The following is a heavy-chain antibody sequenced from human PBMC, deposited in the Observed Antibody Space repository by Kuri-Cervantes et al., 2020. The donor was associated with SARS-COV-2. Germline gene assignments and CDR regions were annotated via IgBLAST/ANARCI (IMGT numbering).Heavy chain of an antibody. CDR2: IIPLFRTT. Sequence: SVKVSCKASEDTFSNYAISWVRQAPGQGLEWMGVIIPLFRTTNYAQRFQGRVTITADEFTSTAYMDLSSLRSEDTAVYYCARQAVAGTGDWFDPWGQGTLVTVSS. J-gene: IGHJ5*02. V-gene: IGHV1-69*13. D-gene: IGHD6-19*01. CDR3: ARQAVAGTGDWFDP. CDR1: EDTFSNYA.